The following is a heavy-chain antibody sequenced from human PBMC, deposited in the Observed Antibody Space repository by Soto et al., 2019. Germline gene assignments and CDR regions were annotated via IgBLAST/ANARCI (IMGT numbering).Heavy chain of an antibody. V-gene: IGHV3-23*01. D-gene: IGHD3-3*01. CDR1: GFTFSSYA. CDR3: AKDRSETITIFGVLIIAPYYYYGMDV. CDR2: ISGSGGST. J-gene: IGHJ6*02. Sequence: GGSLRLSCAASGFTFSSYAMSWVRQAPGKGLEWVSAISGSGGSTYYADSVKGRFTISRDNSKNTLYLQMNSLRAEDTAVYYCAKDRSETITIFGVLIIAPYYYYGMDVWGQGTTVTVSS.